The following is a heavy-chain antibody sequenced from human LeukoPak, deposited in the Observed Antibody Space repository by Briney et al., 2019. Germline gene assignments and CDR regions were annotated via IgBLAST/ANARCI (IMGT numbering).Heavy chain of an antibody. CDR2: ISSSSSYI. J-gene: IGHJ4*02. Sequence: SGGSLRLSCAASGLIFSSHAMSWVRQAPGKGLEWVSSISSSSSYIYYADSVKGRFTISRDNAKNSLYLQMNSLRAEDTAVYYCAKWDSSGFWSGYTYYFDYWGQGTLVTVSS. V-gene: IGHV3-21*01. CDR3: AKWDSSGFWSGYTYYFDY. D-gene: IGHD3-3*01. CDR1: GLIFSSHA.